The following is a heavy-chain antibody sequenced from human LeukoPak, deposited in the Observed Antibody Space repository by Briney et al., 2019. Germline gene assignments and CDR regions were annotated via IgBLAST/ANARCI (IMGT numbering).Heavy chain of an antibody. V-gene: IGHV1-24*01. D-gene: IGHD2-2*01. CDR1: GYTLTELS. J-gene: IGHJ4*02. Sequence: GASVKVSCKVSGYTLTELSMHWVRQAPGKGLEWMGGFDPEDGETIYAQKFQGRVTMTEDTSTDTAYMELSSLRSEDTAVYYCATLLPYCSSTSCSDPNNYWGQGTLVTVSS. CDR3: ATLLPYCSSTSCSDPNNY. CDR2: FDPEDGET.